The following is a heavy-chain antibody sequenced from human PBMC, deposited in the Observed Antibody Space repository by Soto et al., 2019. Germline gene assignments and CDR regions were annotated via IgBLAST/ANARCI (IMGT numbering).Heavy chain of an antibody. CDR3: ATDPGYCSGGSCYSGGNY. CDR2: IIPIIGTA. V-gene: IGHV1-69*01. Sequence: QVQLVQSGAEVKKPGSSVKVSCKASGGTFSSYAISWVRQAPGQGLEWMGGIIPIIGTANYAQKFQGRVTITADESTSTAYMELSSLRSEDTAVYYCATDPGYCSGGSCYSGGNYWGQGTLVTVSS. J-gene: IGHJ4*02. D-gene: IGHD2-15*01. CDR1: GGTFSSYA.